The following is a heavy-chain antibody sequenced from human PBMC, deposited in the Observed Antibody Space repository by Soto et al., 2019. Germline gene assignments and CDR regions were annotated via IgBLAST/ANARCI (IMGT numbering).Heavy chain of an antibody. CDR3: ARAPSGYYGMDV. CDR1: GFTFSIYD. J-gene: IGHJ6*02. Sequence: PGGSLRLSCAASGFTFSIYDMHWVRQATGKGLEWVSAIGTAGDTYYPGSVKGRFTISRENAKNSLYLQMNSLRAGDTAVYYCARAPSGYYGMDVWGQGTTVTVSS. CDR2: IGTAGDT. D-gene: IGHD3-10*01. V-gene: IGHV3-13*01.